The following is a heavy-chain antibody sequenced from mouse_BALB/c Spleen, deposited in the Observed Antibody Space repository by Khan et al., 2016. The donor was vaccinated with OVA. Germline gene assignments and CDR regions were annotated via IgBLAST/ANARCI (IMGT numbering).Heavy chain of an antibody. J-gene: IGHJ4*01. Sequence: QVQLKESGPGLVAPSQSLSITCTVSGFSSTNYGVNWVRQPPGKGLEWLGVIWAGGSTNYNSALMSRLSISKDKSKSQVFLRMNSLQTDDTAVYYFATIVYGKMYYAMDYWGQGTSVTVSS. CDR3: ATIVYGKMYYAMDY. V-gene: IGHV2-9*02. CDR2: IWAGGST. D-gene: IGHD2-1*01. CDR1: GFSSTNYG.